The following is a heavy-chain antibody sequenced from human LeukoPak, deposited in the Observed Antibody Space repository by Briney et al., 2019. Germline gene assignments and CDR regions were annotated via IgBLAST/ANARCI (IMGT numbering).Heavy chain of an antibody. J-gene: IGHJ6*02. D-gene: IGHD1-7*01. CDR3: AKERLVGQLRRGRNYGMDV. V-gene: IGHV3-30*18. CDR2: LSYDGSNK. Sequence: GGSLRLSCAASGFILSDHYMDWVRQAPGKGLEWLAVLSYDGSNKFYEDSVKGRFSISRENSMHTLYLQMNRLRPEDTAVYYCAKERLVGQLRRGRNYGMDVWGQGTTVTVSS. CDR1: GFILSDHY.